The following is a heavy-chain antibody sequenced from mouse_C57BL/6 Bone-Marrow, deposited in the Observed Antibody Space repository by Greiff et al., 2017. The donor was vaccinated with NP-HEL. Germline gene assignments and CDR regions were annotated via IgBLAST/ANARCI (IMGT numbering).Heavy chain of an antibody. CDR2: IDPETGGT. CDR1: GYTFTDYE. Sequence: VKLVESGAELVRPGASVTLSCKASGYTFTDYEMHWVKQTPVHGLEWIGAIDPETGGTAYNQKFKGKAILTADKSSSTAYMELRSLTSEDSAVYYCTSIYYDYGYAMDYWGQGTSVTVSS. J-gene: IGHJ4*01. CDR3: TSIYYDYGYAMDY. D-gene: IGHD2-4*01. V-gene: IGHV1-15*01.